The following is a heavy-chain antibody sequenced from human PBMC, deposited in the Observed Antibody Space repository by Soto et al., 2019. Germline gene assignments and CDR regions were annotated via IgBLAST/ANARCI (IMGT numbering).Heavy chain of an antibody. CDR3: ARDLGPGVDSGSEYHSYYYMDV. CDR2: IIPILGIA. J-gene: IGHJ6*03. V-gene: IGHV1-69*04. Sequence: GASVKVSCKASGGTFSSYTISWVRQAPGQGLEWMGRIIPILGIANYSQKFQGRVAITADKSTSTAYMELSSLRSEDTAVYYCARDLGPGVDSGSEYHSYYYMDVWGKGTTVTVSS. D-gene: IGHD3-10*01. CDR1: GGTFSSYT.